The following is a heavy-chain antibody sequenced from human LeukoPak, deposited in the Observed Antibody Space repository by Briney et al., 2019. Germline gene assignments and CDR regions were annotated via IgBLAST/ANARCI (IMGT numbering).Heavy chain of an antibody. CDR2: INPNSGGT. Sequence: GASVKVSCKASGYTFTGYYMHWVRQAPGQGLEWMGWINPNSGGTNYAQKFQGRVTMTRDTSISTAYMELSRLRSDDTAVYYCARVHGDGYYYFDYWGQGTLVTVSS. D-gene: IGHD5-24*01. V-gene: IGHV1-2*02. CDR3: ARVHGDGYYYFDY. CDR1: GYTFTGYY. J-gene: IGHJ4*02.